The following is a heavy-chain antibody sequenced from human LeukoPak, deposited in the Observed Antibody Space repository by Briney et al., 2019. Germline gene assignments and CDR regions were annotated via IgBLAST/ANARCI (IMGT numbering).Heavy chain of an antibody. Sequence: GGSLRLSCAASGFTFSSYAMSWVRQAPGKGLEWVSAISGSGGSTYYADSVKGRFTISRDNSKNTLYLQMDSLGAEDTAIYYCAKYEGGYCSTSTCHGAFDMWGQGTMVTVSS. J-gene: IGHJ3*02. CDR2: ISGSGGST. V-gene: IGHV3-23*01. CDR1: GFTFSSYA. CDR3: AKYEGGYCSTSTCHGAFDM. D-gene: IGHD2-2*03.